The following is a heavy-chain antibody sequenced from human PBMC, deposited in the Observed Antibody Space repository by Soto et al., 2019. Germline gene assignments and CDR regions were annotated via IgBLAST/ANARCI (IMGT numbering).Heavy chain of an antibody. CDR2: IIPIFGTK. J-gene: IGHJ2*01. CDR3: AGDAAGDGYHIYEWYFDL. D-gene: IGHD5-12*01. V-gene: IGHV1-69*01. Sequence: QVQLVQSGAEVKKPGSSVKVSCKASGVTFSSYAISWVRQAPGQGLEWVGGIIPIFGTKNYAQKFQGRVTITADESTSTTNMELSSRRSEDTAVYYCAGDAAGDGYHIYEWYFDLWGRGTLVTVSS. CDR1: GVTFSSYA.